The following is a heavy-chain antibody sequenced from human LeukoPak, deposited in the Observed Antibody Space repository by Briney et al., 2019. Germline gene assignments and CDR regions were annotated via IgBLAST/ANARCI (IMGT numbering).Heavy chain of an antibody. CDR2: MYHSGST. V-gene: IGHV4-38-2*02. CDR3: ARHRSGWLQSSFDY. D-gene: IGHD5-24*01. J-gene: IGHJ4*02. Sequence: SETLSLTCTVSGYSISSGHYWGWIRQPPGKGLEWIGSMYHSGSTYYNPPLKSRVTISEDTSKNQFSLKLSSVTAADTAVYYCARHRSGWLQSSFDYWGQGTLVTVSS. CDR1: GYSISSGHY.